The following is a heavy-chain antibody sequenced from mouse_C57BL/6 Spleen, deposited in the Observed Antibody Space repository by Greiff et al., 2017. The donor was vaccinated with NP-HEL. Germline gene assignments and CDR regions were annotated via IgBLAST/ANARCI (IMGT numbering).Heavy chain of an antibody. CDR1: GFTFSDYG. Sequence: DVMLVESGGGLVKPGGSLKLSCAASGFTFSDYGMHWVRQAPEKGLEWVAYISSGSSTIYYADTVKGRFTISRDNAKNTLFLQMTSLRSEDTAMYYCARREVFTTLVPYWYFDVWGTGITVTVSS. D-gene: IGHD1-1*01. J-gene: IGHJ1*03. CDR2: ISSGSSTI. CDR3: ARREVFTTLVPYWYFDV. V-gene: IGHV5-17*01.